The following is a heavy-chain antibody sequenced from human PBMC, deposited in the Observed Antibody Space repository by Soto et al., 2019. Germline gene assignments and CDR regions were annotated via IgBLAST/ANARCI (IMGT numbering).Heavy chain of an antibody. CDR1: GYPFTDYF. CDR2: ISLYHHST. Sequence: ASVKVSCKTSGYPFTDYFIHWVRQAPGQGLEWMGIISLYHHSTSYAQKFQGRLTVTADTSTTTVYMDLSSLTSEDSAVYWCARELYSCGGDCPYYMDYWGQGXLVTVS. V-gene: IGHV1-46*01. D-gene: IGHD2-21*02. CDR3: ARELYSCGGDCPYYMDY. J-gene: IGHJ4*02.